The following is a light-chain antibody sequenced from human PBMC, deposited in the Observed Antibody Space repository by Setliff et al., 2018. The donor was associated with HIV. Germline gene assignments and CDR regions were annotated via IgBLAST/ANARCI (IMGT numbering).Light chain of an antibody. CDR3: CSYAGSYTSLYV. CDR2: DVT. J-gene: IGLJ1*01. CDR1: SSDVGGYNY. V-gene: IGLV2-11*01. Sequence: QSALPQPRSVSGSPGQSVTISCTGTSSDVGGYNYVSWYQHLPGKAPKLMIYDVTKRPSGVPDRFSGSKSGNTASLTISGLQSEDEADYYCCSYAGSYTSLYVFGTGTKGTVL.